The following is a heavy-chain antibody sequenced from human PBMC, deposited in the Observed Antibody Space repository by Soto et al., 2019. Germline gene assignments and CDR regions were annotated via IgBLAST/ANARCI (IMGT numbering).Heavy chain of an antibody. J-gene: IGHJ4*02. CDR3: ARGSHITMIAFAY. CDR1: GYTFTSYY. V-gene: IGHV1-46*01. D-gene: IGHD3-22*01. CDR2: INTSCGST. Sequence: ASVKVSCKASGYTFTSYYMHWVRQALGQGLEWMGIINTSCGSTINAQKSHGRVNMNREPSTSTVYMELSSLRSEDTAVYYCARGSHITMIAFAYWGQGTMVTVSS.